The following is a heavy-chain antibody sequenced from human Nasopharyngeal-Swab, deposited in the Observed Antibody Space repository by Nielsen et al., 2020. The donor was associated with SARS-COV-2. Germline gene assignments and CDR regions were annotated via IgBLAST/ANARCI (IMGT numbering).Heavy chain of an antibody. D-gene: IGHD4-17*01. CDR1: GYTFTGYY. CDR2: INANNGGT. J-gene: IGHJ4*02. Sequence: APVKVSCKASGYTFTGYYLHWVRQAPGQGLEWMGRINANNGGTYYAQKFQGRVTMTRDTSISTAYMELSRLRSDDTAVYYCARIDTVTTETGYWGQGTLVTVSS. CDR3: ARIDTVTTETGY. V-gene: IGHV1-2*06.